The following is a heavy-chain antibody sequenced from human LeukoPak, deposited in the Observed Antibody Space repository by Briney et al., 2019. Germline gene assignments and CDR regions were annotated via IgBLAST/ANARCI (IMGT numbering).Heavy chain of an antibody. D-gene: IGHD2-21*02. V-gene: IGHV4-59*01. Sequence: PSETLSLTCTVSGGSISSYYWSWIRQPPGKGLEWIGYIYYSGSTNYNPSLKSRVTISVDTSKNQFSLKLSSVTAADTAVYYCARVTTHIVVVTASDAFDIWGQGTLVTVSS. CDR2: IYYSGST. CDR1: GGSISSYY. CDR3: ARVTTHIVVVTASDAFDI. J-gene: IGHJ4*02.